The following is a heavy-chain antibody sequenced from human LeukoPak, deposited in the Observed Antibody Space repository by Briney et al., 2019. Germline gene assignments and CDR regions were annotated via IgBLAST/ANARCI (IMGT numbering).Heavy chain of an antibody. Sequence: ASVKVSCKASGYTFTGYYMHWVRQAPGQGLEWMGWINPNSGGTNYAQKSQGRVTMTRDTSISTAYMELSRLRSDDTAVYYCAREVPAAVSWFDPWGQGTLVTVSS. CDR2: INPNSGGT. J-gene: IGHJ5*02. CDR3: AREVPAAVSWFDP. D-gene: IGHD2-2*01. CDR1: GYTFTGYY. V-gene: IGHV1-2*02.